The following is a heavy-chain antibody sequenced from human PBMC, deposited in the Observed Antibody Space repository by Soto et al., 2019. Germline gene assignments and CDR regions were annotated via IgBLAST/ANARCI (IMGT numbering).Heavy chain of an antibody. V-gene: IGHV3-23*01. Sequence: GGSLRLSCAASGFTFSSYAMSWVRQAPGKGLEWVSAISGSGGSTYYADSVKGRFTISRDNSKNTLYLQMNSLRAEDTAVYYCANLSSRGRGVFFFDYWGQGTLVTVSS. CDR3: ANLSSRGRGVFFFDY. D-gene: IGHD3-22*01. CDR1: GFTFSSYA. CDR2: ISGSGGST. J-gene: IGHJ4*02.